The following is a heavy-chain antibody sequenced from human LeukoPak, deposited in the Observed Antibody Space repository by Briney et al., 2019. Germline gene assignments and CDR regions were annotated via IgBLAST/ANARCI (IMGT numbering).Heavy chain of an antibody. Sequence: SETLSLTCTVSGGSISSSSYYWGWIRQPPGKGLEWIGSIYYSGSTYYNPSLKSRVTMSVDTSKNQFSLKLSSVTAADTAVYYCARDRPPRFYYGSGSDNYVYFDYWGQGTLVTVSS. V-gene: IGHV4-39*07. CDR1: GGSISSSSYY. D-gene: IGHD3-10*01. CDR2: IYYSGST. CDR3: ARDRPPRFYYGSGSDNYVYFDY. J-gene: IGHJ4*02.